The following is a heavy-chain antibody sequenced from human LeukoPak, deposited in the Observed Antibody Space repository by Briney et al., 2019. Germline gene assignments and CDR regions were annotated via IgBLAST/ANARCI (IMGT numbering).Heavy chain of an antibody. J-gene: IGHJ3*02. CDR2: IYYTGST. CDR1: GGYISTYY. CDR3: ARVDLCGGSCYDAFDI. Sequence: SETLSLTCTVSGGYISTYYWTWIRQPPGKGLEWIGNIYYTGSTNYNPSLKSRFTISVDTSKNQISLKLSSVTAADTAVYYCARVDLCGGSCYDAFDIWGQGTMVTVSS. V-gene: IGHV4-59*12. D-gene: IGHD2-15*01.